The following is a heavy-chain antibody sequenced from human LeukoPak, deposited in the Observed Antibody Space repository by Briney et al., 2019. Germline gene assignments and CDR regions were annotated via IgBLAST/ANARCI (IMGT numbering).Heavy chain of an antibody. Sequence: QPGGSLRLSCAASGFTFSNYEMNWVRQAPGKGLEWVSHISNSGDSIYYADSVKGRFTISRDNAKNSLYLQMNSLRAEDTTLYYCARSFDIWGQGTMVTVSS. CDR3: ARSFDI. CDR2: ISNSGDSI. CDR1: GFTFSNYE. J-gene: IGHJ3*02. V-gene: IGHV3-48*03.